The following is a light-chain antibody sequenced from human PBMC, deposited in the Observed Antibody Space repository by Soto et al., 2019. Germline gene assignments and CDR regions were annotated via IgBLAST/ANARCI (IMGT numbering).Light chain of an antibody. CDR3: QQSYSTPRT. CDR1: QSISSY. CDR2: AAS. J-gene: IGKJ1*01. V-gene: IGKV1-39*01. Sequence: DIQMTQGPASLSASVGDRCTMTCRASQSISSYLNWYQQKPGKAPKLLIYAASSLQSGVPSRFSGSGSGTDFTLTISSLQPEDFATYYCQQSYSTPRTFGQGTKVDIK.